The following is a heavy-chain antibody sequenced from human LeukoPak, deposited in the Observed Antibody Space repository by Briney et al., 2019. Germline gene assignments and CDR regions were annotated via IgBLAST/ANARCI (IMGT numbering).Heavy chain of an antibody. D-gene: IGHD6-6*01. CDR2: ISSNGGST. CDR1: GFTFSSYA. CDR3: VKDLGSSSVGY. J-gene: IGHJ4*02. Sequence: GGFLRLSCSASGFTFSSYAMHWVRQAPGKGLEYVSVISSNGGSTYYVDSVKGRFTISRDNSKNTLYLQMSSLRAEDTAVYYCVKDLGSSSVGYWGQGTLVTVSS. V-gene: IGHV3-64D*09.